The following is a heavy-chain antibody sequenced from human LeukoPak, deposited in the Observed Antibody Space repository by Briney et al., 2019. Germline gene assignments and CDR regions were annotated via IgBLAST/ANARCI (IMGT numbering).Heavy chain of an antibody. D-gene: IGHD2-2*02. Sequence: GASVKVSCKASGYTFTSYYMHWVRQAPAQGLEWMGIINPSGGSTSYAKQFQCRVTMTRDTSTSTVYMELSSLRSEDTAVYYCARAGEDCSSTSCYRNDFDYWGQGTLVTVSS. CDR3: ARAGEDCSSTSCYRNDFDY. V-gene: IGHV1-46*03. CDR1: GYTFTSYY. J-gene: IGHJ4*02. CDR2: INPSGGST.